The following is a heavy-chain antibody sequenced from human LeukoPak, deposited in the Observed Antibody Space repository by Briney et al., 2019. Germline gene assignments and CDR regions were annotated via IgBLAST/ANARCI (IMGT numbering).Heavy chain of an antibody. CDR3: ARQGSGSYWPLHYYYYYGMDV. D-gene: IGHD3-10*01. J-gene: IGHJ6*02. CDR1: GGTFSSYA. Sequence: ASVKVSCKASGGTFSSYAISWVRQAPGQGLEWMGWMNPNSGNTGYAQKFQGRVTMTRNTSISTAYMELSSLRSEDTAVYYCARQGSGSYWPLHYYYYYGMDVWGQGTTVTVSS. V-gene: IGHV1-8*02. CDR2: MNPNSGNT.